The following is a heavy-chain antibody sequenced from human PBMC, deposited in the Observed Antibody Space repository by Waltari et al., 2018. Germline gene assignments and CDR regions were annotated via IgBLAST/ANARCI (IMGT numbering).Heavy chain of an antibody. CDR2: IYYSGST. CDR3: ARAPGIAARGYFDY. CDR1: GGSISSHY. Sequence: QVQLQESGPGLVKPSATLSLTCPVSGGSISSHYWSWIRQPPGKGLEWIGYIYYSGSTNYNPSLKSRVTISVDTSKNQFSLKLSSVTAADTAVYYCARAPGIAARGYFDYWGQGTLVTVSS. D-gene: IGHD6-6*01. J-gene: IGHJ4*02. V-gene: IGHV4-59*11.